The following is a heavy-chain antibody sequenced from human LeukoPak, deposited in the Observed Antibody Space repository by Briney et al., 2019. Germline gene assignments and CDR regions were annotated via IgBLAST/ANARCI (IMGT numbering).Heavy chain of an antibody. CDR1: GFTFSTYG. Sequence: GGSLRLSCAASGFTFSTYGMDWVRRAPGQGLEWVAFIQRDGSYEYYADSVKGRFTISRDNYKNTVYLEMNSLRAEDTAVYYCAKDQGTTGSYDYWGQGTLVTVSS. J-gene: IGHJ4*02. D-gene: IGHD3-9*01. CDR2: IQRDGSYE. CDR3: AKDQGTTGSYDY. V-gene: IGHV3-30*02.